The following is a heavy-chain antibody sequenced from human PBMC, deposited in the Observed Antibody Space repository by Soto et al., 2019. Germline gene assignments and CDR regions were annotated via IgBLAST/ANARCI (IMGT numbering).Heavy chain of an antibody. D-gene: IGHD6-19*01. V-gene: IGHV1-69*01. Sequence: VQLVQSGAEVKKPGSSVKVSCKASGGTLSNYALSWVRQAPGQGLEWMGGINPVFGTPTYAPKFQGRVTITADASTSTPYIELSSLESGDTAVYYFTRGGNRADLEVTVAFDYWGQGTLVTVSS. CDR1: GGTLSNYA. CDR2: INPVFGTP. CDR3: TRGGNRADLEVTVAFDY. J-gene: IGHJ4*02.